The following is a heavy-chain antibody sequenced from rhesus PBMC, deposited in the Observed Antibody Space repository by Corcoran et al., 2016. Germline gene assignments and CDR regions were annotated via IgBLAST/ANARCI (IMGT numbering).Heavy chain of an antibody. Sequence: QVQLQESGPGLVKPSETLSLTCAVSGGSVSRSNRWSWIRQPPGHGLECIGYISGSSDSTYYNPSLKSRVSVSTDTSKNHFSLKLSSVTAADTAVYYCARVRSGTTGYRFDVWGPGVLVTVSS. CDR1: GGSVSRSNR. D-gene: IGHD1-14*01. CDR3: ARVRSGTTGYRFDV. V-gene: IGHV4-65*01. CDR2: ISGSSDST. J-gene: IGHJ5-1*01.